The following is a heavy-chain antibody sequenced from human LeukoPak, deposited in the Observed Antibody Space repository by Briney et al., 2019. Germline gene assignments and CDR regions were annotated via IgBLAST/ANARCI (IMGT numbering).Heavy chain of an antibody. CDR2: IYYSGST. CDR3: ARDVGIGLNWFDP. CDR1: GGSISSGDYY. J-gene: IGHJ5*02. D-gene: IGHD7-27*01. V-gene: IGHV4-61*08. Sequence: PSETLSLTCTVSGGSISSGDYYWSWIHQPPGKGLEWIGYIYYSGSTNYNPSLKSRVTISVDTSKNQFSLKLSSVTAADTAVYYCARDVGIGLNWFDPWGQGTLVTVSS.